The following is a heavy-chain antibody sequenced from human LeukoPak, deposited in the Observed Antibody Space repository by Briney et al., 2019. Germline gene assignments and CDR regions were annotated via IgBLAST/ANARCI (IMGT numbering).Heavy chain of an antibody. CDR3: AKGFDSSGYYAFDY. CDR1: GFTFDDYA. J-gene: IGHJ4*02. D-gene: IGHD3-22*01. Sequence: GRSLRLSCAASGFTFDDYAMHWVRQAPGKGLGWVSGISWNSGSIGYADSVKGRFTISRDNAKNSLYLQMNSLRAEDTALYYCAKGFDSSGYYAFDYWGQGTLVTVSS. V-gene: IGHV3-9*01. CDR2: ISWNSGSI.